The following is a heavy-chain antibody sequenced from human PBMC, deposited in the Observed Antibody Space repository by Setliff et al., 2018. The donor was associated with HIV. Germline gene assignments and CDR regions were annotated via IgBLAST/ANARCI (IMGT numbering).Heavy chain of an antibody. V-gene: IGHV4-30-4*08. D-gene: IGHD4-17*01. CDR3: VRDDYGYNGKGFDY. Sequence: TSETLSLTYTVSGGSISSDDYYWNWIRQPPGKGLEWIGYITYSGSAYYNPPLKSRVTISIDTSNNQISLRLSSVTAADTATYYCVRDDYGYNGKGFDYWGPGTLVTVSS. CDR2: ITYSGSA. CDR1: GGSISSDDYY. J-gene: IGHJ4*02.